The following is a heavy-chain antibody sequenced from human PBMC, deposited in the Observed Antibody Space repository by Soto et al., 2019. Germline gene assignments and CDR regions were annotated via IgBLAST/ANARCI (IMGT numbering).Heavy chain of an antibody. CDR2: IRSSSSTM. D-gene: IGHD3-10*01. CDR1: GFTFSSYR. J-gene: IGHJ3*02. V-gene: IGHV3-48*01. Sequence: PGGSLRLSCAASGFTFSSYRMNWVRRAPGKGLEWVSYIRSSSSTMYYADSVKGRFTISRDNAKNSLYLQMNSLRAEDTAMYYCARVTSGFADAFDIWGQGTMVTVSS. CDR3: ARVTSGFADAFDI.